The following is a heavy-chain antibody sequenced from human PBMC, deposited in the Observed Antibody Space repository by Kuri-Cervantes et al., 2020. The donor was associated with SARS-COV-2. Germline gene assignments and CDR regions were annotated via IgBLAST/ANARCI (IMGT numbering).Heavy chain of an antibody. V-gene: IGHV4-4*07. CDR2: IYTSGST. J-gene: IGHJ6*03. CDR3: ARDQYCSGGSCYDNYYYMDV. CDR1: GGSISSYY. Sequence: SETLSLTCTVSGGSISSYYWSWIRQPAGKGLEWIGRIYTSGSTNYNPSLKSRVTMSVDTSKNQFSLKLSSVTAADTAVYYCARDQYCSGGSCYDNYYYMDVWGKGTTVTVSS. D-gene: IGHD2-15*01.